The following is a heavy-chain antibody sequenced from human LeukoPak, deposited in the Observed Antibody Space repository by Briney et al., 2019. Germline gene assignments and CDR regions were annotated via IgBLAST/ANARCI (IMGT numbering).Heavy chain of an antibody. CDR1: GFTFSTYW. CDR2: INQGGSAT. V-gene: IGHV3-7*01. D-gene: IGHD6-13*01. Sequence: GGSQRLSCAASGFTFSTYWMSWVRQAPGKGLEWVANINQGGSATYYMNSVKGRFTIARDNAKNSLYLQMNSLEAEDTAVYHCARTTWSEGVLQQWYFDYWGQGTLVTVSS. CDR3: ARTTWSEGVLQQWYFDY. J-gene: IGHJ4*02.